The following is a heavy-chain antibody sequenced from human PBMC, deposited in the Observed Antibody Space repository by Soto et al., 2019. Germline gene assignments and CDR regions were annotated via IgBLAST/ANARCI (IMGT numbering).Heavy chain of an antibody. V-gene: IGHV4-30-2*01. J-gene: IGHJ5*02. CDR1: GGSISSGGYS. D-gene: IGHD3-22*01. Sequence: PSETLSLTCAVSGGSISSGGYSWSWIRQPPGKGLEWIGYIYHSGSTYYNPSLKSRVTISVDRSKNQFSLKLSSVTAADTAVYYCAIGRYYDSSGYFNWFDPWGQGTLVTVSS. CDR3: AIGRYYDSSGYFNWFDP. CDR2: IYHSGST.